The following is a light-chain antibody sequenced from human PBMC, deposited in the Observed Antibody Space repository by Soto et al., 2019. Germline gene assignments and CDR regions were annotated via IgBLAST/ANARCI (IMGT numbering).Light chain of an antibody. V-gene: IGLV2-14*01. CDR2: EVS. CDR1: NSDVGGYNY. CDR3: SSYTSRSTLV. J-gene: IGLJ3*02. Sequence: QSALTQPASVSGSPGQSITISCTGTNSDVGGYNYVSWYQQRPGKAPKLIISEVSARPSGVSNRFSGSKSGNTASLTISGLQAVDVADYFCSSYTSRSTLVFGVGTKLTVL.